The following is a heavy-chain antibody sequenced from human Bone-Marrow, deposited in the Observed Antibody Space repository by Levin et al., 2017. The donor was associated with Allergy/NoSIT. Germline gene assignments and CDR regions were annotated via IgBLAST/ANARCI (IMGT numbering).Heavy chain of an antibody. CDR2: IKEDGSEK. V-gene: IGHV3-7*01. Sequence: GGFLRLSCTASGFSFSKQWMNWVRQAPGKGLEWVANIKEDGSEKDYVDSVKGRFTISRDNSKNSLYLQMNSLRAEDTAVYYCTAYGSAWSQFDYWGQGALVTVSS. CDR1: GFSFSKQW. J-gene: IGHJ4*02. D-gene: IGHD6-13*01. CDR3: TAYGSAWSQFDY.